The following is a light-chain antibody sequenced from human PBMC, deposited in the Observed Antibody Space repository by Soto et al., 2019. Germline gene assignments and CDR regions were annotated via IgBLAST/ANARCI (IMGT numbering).Light chain of an antibody. CDR2: DAS. CDR1: QSVSSY. CDR3: QQRFAWPPV. J-gene: IGKJ2*01. Sequence: EIVLTQSPATLSLSPGERATLSCRASQSVSSYLAWYQQKPGQAPRLLIYDASNRAPGIPARFSGSGSGTDFTLTIGSLEPEDFAVYYCQQRFAWPPVFGQGTKLEIK. V-gene: IGKV3-11*01.